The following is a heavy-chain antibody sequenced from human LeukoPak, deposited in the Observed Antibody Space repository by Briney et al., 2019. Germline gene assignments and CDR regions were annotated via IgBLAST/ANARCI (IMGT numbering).Heavy chain of an antibody. CDR3: ASGGYCSSTSCYAPFLFDY. J-gene: IGHJ4*02. V-gene: IGHV3-23*01. CDR1: GFTFSSYA. D-gene: IGHD2-2*01. CDR2: ISGSGGST. Sequence: GGSLRLSCAASGFTFSSYAMCWVRQAPGKGLEWVSAISGSGGSTYYADSVKGRFTISRDNSKNTLYLQMNSLRAEDTAVYYCASGGYCSSTSCYAPFLFDYWGQGTLVTVSS.